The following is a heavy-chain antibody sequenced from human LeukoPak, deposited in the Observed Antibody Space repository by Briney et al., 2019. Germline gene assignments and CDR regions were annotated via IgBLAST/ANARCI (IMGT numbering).Heavy chain of an antibody. J-gene: IGHJ4*02. CDR3: VSTGAGYCSSTSCYKPFDY. D-gene: IGHD2-2*02. Sequence: ASVKVSCKASGYTFTSYGISWVRQAPGQGLEWMGWISAYNGNTNYAQKLQGRVTMTTDTSTSTACMELRSLRSDDTAVYYCVSTGAGYCSSTSCYKPFDYWGQGTLVTVSS. CDR2: ISAYNGNT. V-gene: IGHV1-18*01. CDR1: GYTFTSYG.